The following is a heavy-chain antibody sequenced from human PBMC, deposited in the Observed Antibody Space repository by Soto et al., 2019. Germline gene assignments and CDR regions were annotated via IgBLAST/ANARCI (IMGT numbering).Heavy chain of an antibody. CDR1: GGSFSGYY. J-gene: IGHJ6*02. CDR3: ARWGEVRGVIILYYYYYGMDV. CDR2: INHSGST. Sequence: SETLSLTCAVYGGSFSGYYWSWIRQPPGKGLEWIGEINHSGSTNYNPSLKSRVTISVDTSKNQFSLKLSSVTAADTAVYYCARWGEVRGVIILYYYYYGMDVWGQGTTVTVSS. V-gene: IGHV4-34*01. D-gene: IGHD3-10*01.